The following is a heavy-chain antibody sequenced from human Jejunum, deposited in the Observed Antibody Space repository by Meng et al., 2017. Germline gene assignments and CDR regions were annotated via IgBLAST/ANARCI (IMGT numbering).Heavy chain of an antibody. CDR3: ARTASSGWYWFDP. CDR2: IYYSGST. D-gene: IGHD6-19*01. J-gene: IGHJ5*02. V-gene: IGHV4-61*01. Sequence: SETLSLTCTVSGGSVSSGSYYWNWIRQPPGKGLEWIGHIYYSGSTNYNPSFKSRVSMSVDTSKNQFSLKLISVTAADTAVYYCARTASSGWYWFDPWGQGNLVTVSS. CDR1: GGSVSSGSYY.